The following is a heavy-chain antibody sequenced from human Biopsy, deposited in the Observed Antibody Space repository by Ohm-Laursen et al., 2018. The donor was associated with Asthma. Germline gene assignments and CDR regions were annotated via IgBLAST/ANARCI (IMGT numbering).Heavy chain of an antibody. Sequence: GASVKVSCKISGYSLTDLSMHWVRQAPGQGPEWMGGHDHGEGGTVNARRFQGRVTMTEDTSTDTAYMELSSLSSDDTAVYYCASDFPKDYVRYNFQFWGQGTLVTVSS. D-gene: IGHD4-17*01. V-gene: IGHV1-24*01. J-gene: IGHJ4*02. CDR2: HDHGEGGT. CDR1: GYSLTDLS. CDR3: ASDFPKDYVRYNFQF.